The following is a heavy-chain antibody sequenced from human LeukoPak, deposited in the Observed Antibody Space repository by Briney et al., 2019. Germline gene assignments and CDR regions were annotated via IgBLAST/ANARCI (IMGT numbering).Heavy chain of an antibody. CDR2: IYYSGST. CDR3: ARRIWLQLMYAFDI. V-gene: IGHV4-59*08. J-gene: IGHJ3*02. Sequence: PSETLSLTCTVSGDSIGSYYWSWIRQTPGKGLEWIGYIYYSGSTNYNPSLKSRVTISVDTSKNQFSLKLSSVTAADTAVYYCARRIWLQLMYAFDIWGQGTMVTVSS. CDR1: GDSIGSYY. D-gene: IGHD5-24*01.